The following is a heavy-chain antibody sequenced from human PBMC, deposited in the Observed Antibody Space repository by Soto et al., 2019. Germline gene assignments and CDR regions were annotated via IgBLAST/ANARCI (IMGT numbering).Heavy chain of an antibody. J-gene: IGHJ6*02. D-gene: IGHD2-2*01. CDR3: ARGATRDGMDV. CDR2: VYYTGST. CDR1: GGSISSGSYY. Sequence: QVQLQESGPGLVKPSETLPLTCTVSGGSISSGSYYYIWIRQPPGKGLEWIGFVYYTGSTIYNPSLKSRVTISVDTSKNQFSLKLSSVTAADTAVYYCARGATRDGMDVWGQGTTVTVSS. V-gene: IGHV4-61*01.